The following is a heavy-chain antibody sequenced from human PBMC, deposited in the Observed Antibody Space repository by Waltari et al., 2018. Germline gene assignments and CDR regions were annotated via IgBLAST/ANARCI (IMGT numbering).Heavy chain of an antibody. V-gene: IGHV6-1*01. CDR1: GDSVSTNSAT. D-gene: IGHD6-19*01. Sequence: QVQLQQSGPGLVKPSQTLSLTCAIPGDSVSTNSATWNWIRQSPSRGLEWLGRTYYRSKWFNDYAVSVRSRMTINPDTSKNHFSLQLNSVTPEDTAVYYCARAWLRAFDIWGQGTTIIVSS. CDR2: TYYRSKWFN. CDR3: ARAWLRAFDI. J-gene: IGHJ3*02.